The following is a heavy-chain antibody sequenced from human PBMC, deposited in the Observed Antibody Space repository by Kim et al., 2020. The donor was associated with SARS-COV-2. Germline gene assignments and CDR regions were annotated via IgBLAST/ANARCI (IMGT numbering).Heavy chain of an antibody. J-gene: IGHJ4*02. CDR3: ARGAGSSDY. Sequence: GGSLRLSCAASGFTFGGHDMTWVRQAPGKRLEWVSSIGVGNTFYADSVKGRFTISRDNSKNLLFLQMNSLRADDTAAYYCARGAGSSDYWGQGTLVTVSS. CDR1: GFTFGGHD. V-gene: IGHV3-23*01. D-gene: IGHD5-12*01. CDR2: IGVGNT.